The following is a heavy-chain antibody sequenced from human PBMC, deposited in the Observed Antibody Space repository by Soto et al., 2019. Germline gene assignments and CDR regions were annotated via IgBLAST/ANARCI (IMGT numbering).Heavy chain of an antibody. Sequence: QVQLQQWGAGLLKPSETLSLTCAVYGGSFSGYYWTWIRQPPGTGLEWIGEINHSGSTNYNPSLKGRVTISVATAKNQFSLKLTSGTAADTAVYYCARDKITGLFDYWGQGTLVTVSS. CDR2: INHSGST. CDR3: ARDKITGLFDY. D-gene: IGHD2-8*02. V-gene: IGHV4-34*01. J-gene: IGHJ4*02. CDR1: GGSFSGYY.